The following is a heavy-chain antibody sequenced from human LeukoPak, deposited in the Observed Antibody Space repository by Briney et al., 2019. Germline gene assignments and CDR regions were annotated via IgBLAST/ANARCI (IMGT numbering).Heavy chain of an antibody. CDR2: INPSDGST. J-gene: IGHJ4*02. CDR3: ARHQGAGEYPFDY. CDR1: GYTFTSYY. Sequence: ASVKVSCKASGYTFTSYYMHWVRQAPGQGLEWMGVINPSDGSTTYAQKLQGRVTMTRDTSTSTVYMEPSSLRSEDTAVYYCARHQGAGEYPFDYWGQGTLVTVSS. D-gene: IGHD3-16*01. V-gene: IGHV1-46*04.